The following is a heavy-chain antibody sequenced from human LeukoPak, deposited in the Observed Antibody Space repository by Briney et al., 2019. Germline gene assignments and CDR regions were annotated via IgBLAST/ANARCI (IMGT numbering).Heavy chain of an antibody. CDR3: AKEVVEYGDNSLTP. CDR2: INHSGST. J-gene: IGHJ5*02. V-gene: IGHV4-34*01. Sequence: SETLSLTCAVYGGSFSGYYWSWIRQPPGKGLEWIGEINHSGSTNYNPSLKSRVTISVDTSKNQFSLKLSSVTAADTAVYYCAKEVVEYGDNSLTPWGQGTLVTVSS. D-gene: IGHD4-23*01. CDR1: GGSFSGYY.